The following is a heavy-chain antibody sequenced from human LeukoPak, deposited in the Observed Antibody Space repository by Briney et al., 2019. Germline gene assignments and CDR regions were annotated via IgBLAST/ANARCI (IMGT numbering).Heavy chain of an antibody. CDR1: GGSISSGGYY. Sequence: PSQTLSLTCAVSGGSISSGGYYWSWIRQPPGKGLEWIGEINHSGSTNYNPSLKSRVTISVDTSKNQFSLKLSSVTAADTAVYYCARAIRITMVRGVIITSRIGNWFDPWGQGTLVTVSS. J-gene: IGHJ5*02. V-gene: IGHV4-30-2*01. D-gene: IGHD3-10*01. CDR2: INHSGST. CDR3: ARAIRITMVRGVIITSRIGNWFDP.